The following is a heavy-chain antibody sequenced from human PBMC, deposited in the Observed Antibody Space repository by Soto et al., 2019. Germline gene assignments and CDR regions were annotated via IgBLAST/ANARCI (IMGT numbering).Heavy chain of an antibody. CDR1: GYTFTDYG. D-gene: IGHD1-1*01. CDR3: ARDRSTHDY. Sequence: QGQLVQSGVEVKKPGDSVKVSCKASGYTFTDYGISWVRQAPGQGLEWMGWISAYNGNTNYAQNLQDRVTMTTDTSTSTAHMELMSLRSYDTAVYYCARDRSTHDYWGQVTLIAVSS. CDR2: ISAYNGNT. V-gene: IGHV1-18*01. J-gene: IGHJ4*02.